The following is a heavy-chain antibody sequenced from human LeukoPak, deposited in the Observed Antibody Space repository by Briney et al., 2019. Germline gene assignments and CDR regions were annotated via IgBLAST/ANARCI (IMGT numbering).Heavy chain of an antibody. CDR3: ARHCSGGGCHDALDI. CDR1: GYRFTSYW. V-gene: IGHV5-10-1*01. J-gene: IGHJ3*02. D-gene: IGHD2-15*01. CDR2: IDPSDSYT. Sequence: GESLKISCKGSGYRFTSYWITWVRQMPGKGLEWMGRIDPSDSYTNYSPSFQGHVTFSPDKSISAAYLQWSSLKASDSAMYYCARHCSGGGCHDALDIWGQGTVVTVSS.